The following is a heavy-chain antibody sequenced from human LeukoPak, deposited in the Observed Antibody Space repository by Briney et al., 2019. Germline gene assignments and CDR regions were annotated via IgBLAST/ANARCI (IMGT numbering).Heavy chain of an antibody. CDR3: ARDYYDGSGFSHAFDI. D-gene: IGHD3-22*01. Sequence: NASETLSLTCTVSGGSISSGDYYWSWIRQPPGKGLEWIGYIYYSGSTYYNPSLKSRVTISVDTSKNQFSLKLSSVTAADTAVYYCARDYYDGSGFSHAFDIWGQGTMVTVSS. V-gene: IGHV4-30-4*01. CDR1: GGSISSGDYY. J-gene: IGHJ3*02. CDR2: IYYSGST.